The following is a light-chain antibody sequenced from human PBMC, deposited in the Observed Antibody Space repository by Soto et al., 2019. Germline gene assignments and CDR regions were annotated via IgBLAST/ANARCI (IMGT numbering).Light chain of an antibody. CDR2: EVT. V-gene: IGLV2-14*01. CDR1: RSDVGAYNY. CDR3: SSFTSRFYFV. J-gene: IGLJ2*01. Sequence: QSVLAQPASVSGSPGQSIAISCTGTRSDVGAYNYVSWYQQHPGKAPKLMISEVTNRPSGVSDRFSGSKSGNTASLTISGLTAEDEADYYCSSFTSRFYFVF.